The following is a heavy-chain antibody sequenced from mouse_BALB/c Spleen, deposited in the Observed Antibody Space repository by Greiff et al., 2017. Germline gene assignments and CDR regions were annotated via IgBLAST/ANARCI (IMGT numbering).Heavy chain of an antibody. CDR3: ARRKEVRRRDYYAMDY. Sequence: VQLQQSGPGLVKPSQSLSLTCTVTGYSITSDYAWNWIRQFPGNKLEWMGYISYSGSTSYNPSLKSRISITRDTSKNQFFLQLNSVTTEDTATYYCARRKEVRRRDYYAMDYWGQGTSVTVSS. CDR1: GYSITSDYA. J-gene: IGHJ4*01. CDR2: ISYSGST. V-gene: IGHV3-2*02. D-gene: IGHD2-14*01.